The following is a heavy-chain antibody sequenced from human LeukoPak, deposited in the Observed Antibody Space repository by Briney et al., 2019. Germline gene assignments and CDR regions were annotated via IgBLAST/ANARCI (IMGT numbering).Heavy chain of an antibody. V-gene: IGHV1-69*05. CDR3: TRAFPLGPHKPTYYYDSSVQFRSGYMDV. CDR2: IIPIFGTA. Sequence: ASVKVSCKASGGTFSSYAISWVRQAPGQGLEWMGGIIPIFGTANYAQKFQGRVTITTDESTSTAYMELSSLRSEDTAVYYCTRAFPLGPHKPTYYYDSSVQFRSGYMDVWGKGTTVTVSS. D-gene: IGHD3-22*01. CDR1: GGTFSSYA. J-gene: IGHJ6*03.